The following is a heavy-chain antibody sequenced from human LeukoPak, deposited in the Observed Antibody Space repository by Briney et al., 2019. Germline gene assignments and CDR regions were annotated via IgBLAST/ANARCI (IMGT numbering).Heavy chain of an antibody. Sequence: TGGSLRLSCAASGFDFGAYEMNWVRQAPGKGLEWVAYFAGSDTTTYYADSVKGRFIISRDNARNSLYLQMNSLRAEDTALYYCTTLGYHLDSWGQGTLDTVSS. CDR2: FAGSDTTT. CDR1: GFDFGAYE. D-gene: IGHD3-22*01. CDR3: TTLGYHLDS. J-gene: IGHJ4*02. V-gene: IGHV3-48*03.